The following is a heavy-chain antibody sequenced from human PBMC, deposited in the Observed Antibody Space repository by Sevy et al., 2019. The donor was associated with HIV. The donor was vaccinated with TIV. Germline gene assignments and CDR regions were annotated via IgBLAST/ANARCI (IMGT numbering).Heavy chain of an antibody. CDR2: IWYDGSNK. Sequence: GGSLRLSCAASRFTFSSYGMHWVRQAPGKGLEWVAVIWYDGSNKYYADSVKGRFTISRDNSKNTLYLQMNSLRAEDTAVYYCARVSYGDFYYYYYGMDVWGQGTTVTVSS. J-gene: IGHJ6*02. CDR3: ARVSYGDFYYYYYGMDV. D-gene: IGHD4-17*01. CDR1: RFTFSSYG. V-gene: IGHV3-33*01.